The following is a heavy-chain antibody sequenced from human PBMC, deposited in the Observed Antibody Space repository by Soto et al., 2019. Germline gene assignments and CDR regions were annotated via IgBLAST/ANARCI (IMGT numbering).Heavy chain of an antibody. V-gene: IGHV4-30-2*01. Sequence: QLQLQESGSGLVKPSQTLSLTCAVSGGSISSGGYSWSWIRQPPGKGLEWIGYIYHSGSTYYNPSLKSRVTISVDRSKNQFSLKLSSVTAVDTAVYYCASNRGGYSGFDHYYWGQGTLVTVSS. J-gene: IGHJ4*02. CDR3: ASNRGGYSGFDHYY. D-gene: IGHD5-12*01. CDR1: GGSISSGGYS. CDR2: IYHSGST.